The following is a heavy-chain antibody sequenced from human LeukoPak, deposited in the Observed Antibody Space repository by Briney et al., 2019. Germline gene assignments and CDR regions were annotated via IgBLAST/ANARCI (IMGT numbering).Heavy chain of an antibody. D-gene: IGHD3-3*01. CDR3: IRDWRNLAFGQ. Sequence: GGSLRLSCVESRFTFSNFWMHWVRQAPGKGLGWVARIRSDGSTTDYADSVKGRFTISRDNAKNTLYLEMNSLRAEDTAVYYCIRDWRNLAFGQWGHGTLVTVSS. J-gene: IGHJ4*01. CDR2: IRSDGSTT. CDR1: RFTFSNFW. V-gene: IGHV3-74*01.